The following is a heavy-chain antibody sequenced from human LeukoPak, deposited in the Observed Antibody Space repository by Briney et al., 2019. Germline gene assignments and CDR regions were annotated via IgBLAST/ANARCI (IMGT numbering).Heavy chain of an antibody. J-gene: IGHJ6*02. CDR1: ADSLSSNSAA. CDR3: ARIPVAAAGPTNYYYYGMDV. V-gene: IGHV6-1*01. CDR2: TYYRYKWYN. D-gene: IGHD6-13*01. Sequence: SQTLSLTFAMAADSLSSNSAAWNWIRQSPSRGLEWLGRTYYRYKWYNNYAVSVKSRITINPDTSKNQFSLQLNSVAPEDTAVYYCARIPVAAAGPTNYYYYGMDVWGQGTTVTVSS.